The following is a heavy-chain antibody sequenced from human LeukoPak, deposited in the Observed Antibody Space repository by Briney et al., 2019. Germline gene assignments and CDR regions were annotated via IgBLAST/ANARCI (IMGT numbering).Heavy chain of an antibody. CDR1: GFTFSDYY. J-gene: IGHJ4*02. CDR2: ISSSGSTI. D-gene: IGHD4-17*01. Sequence: GGSLRLSCAASGFTFSDYYMSWIRQAPGKGLEWVSYISSSGSTIYYADSVKGRFTISRDNAKNSLYLQMDSLRAEDTAVYYCAREATVTTLDFDYWGQGTLVTVSS. V-gene: IGHV3-11*04. CDR3: AREATVTTLDFDY.